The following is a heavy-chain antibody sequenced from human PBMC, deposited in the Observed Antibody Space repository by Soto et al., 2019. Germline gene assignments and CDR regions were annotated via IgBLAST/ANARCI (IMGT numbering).Heavy chain of an antibody. CDR1: GFRFSSYS. CDR3: ATMNGYFEY. V-gene: IGHV3-23*01. D-gene: IGHD3-22*01. J-gene: IGHJ4*02. CDR2: ITATGYRT. Sequence: PDGSLRLSCADSGFRFSSYSMSWVRQPPGKGLEWVAAITATGYRTYYADSVTGRFTISRDNSKKTHYLQMTSLRAADPAMYYCATMNGYFEYWGQGTPGTVSS.